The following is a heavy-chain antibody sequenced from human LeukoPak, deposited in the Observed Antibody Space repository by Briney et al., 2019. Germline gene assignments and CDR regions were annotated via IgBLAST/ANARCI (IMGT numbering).Heavy chain of an antibody. J-gene: IGHJ4*02. CDR1: GFTFDDYA. V-gene: IGHV3-9*01. Sequence: GGSLRLSCAASGFTFDDYAMHWVRQAPGKGLEWVSGISWNSGSIGYADSVKGRFTISRDNAKNSLYLQMNSLRAEDTAVYYCAREGTVTYYFDYWGQGTLVTVSS. CDR2: ISWNSGSI. CDR3: AREGTVTYYFDY. D-gene: IGHD4-17*01.